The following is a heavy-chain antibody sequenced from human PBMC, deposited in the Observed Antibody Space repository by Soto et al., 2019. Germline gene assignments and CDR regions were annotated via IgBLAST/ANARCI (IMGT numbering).Heavy chain of an antibody. V-gene: IGHV3-64D*06. CDR2: ISTNGGST. D-gene: IGHD3-22*01. CDR1: GFTFRIYA. CDR3: VKGEYYYDSSGYYPFDY. J-gene: IGHJ4*02. Sequence: GGSQRLSCSASGFTFRIYAMHWVRQAPGKGLEYVSSISTNGGSTHYADSVKGRFTISRDNSKNTVYLQMSSLRAEDTAVYYCVKGEYYYDSSGYYPFDYWGQGTLVTVSS.